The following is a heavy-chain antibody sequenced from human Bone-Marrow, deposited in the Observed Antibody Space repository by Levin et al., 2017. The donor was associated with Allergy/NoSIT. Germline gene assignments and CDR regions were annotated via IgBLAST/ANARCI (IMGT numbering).Heavy chain of an antibody. CDR2: LSSNSSYI. CDR3: ASGSGFRGYTYGAFYFAN. Sequence: GGSLRLSCTTSGFTFNNYHMNWIRQAPGKGLEWVASLSSNSSYIFYSDSVKGRFTISRDNAKHSLFLQMNSLTAEDTAVYYCASGSGFRGYTYGAFYFANWGQGALVTVSS. V-gene: IGHV3-21*01. D-gene: IGHD5-18*01. CDR1: GFTFNNYH. J-gene: IGHJ4*02.